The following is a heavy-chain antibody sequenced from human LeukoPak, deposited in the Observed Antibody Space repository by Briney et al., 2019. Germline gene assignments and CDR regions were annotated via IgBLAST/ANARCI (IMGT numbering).Heavy chain of an antibody. CDR3: ASGARDYYYGMDV. Sequence: ASVKVSCKASGGTFSSYAISWVRQAPGQGLEWMGRIIPILGIANYAQKFQGRVTITADKSTSTAYMELSSLRSEDTAVYYCASGARDYYYGMDVWGQGTTVTVSS. CDR2: IIPILGIA. J-gene: IGHJ6*02. CDR1: GGTFSSYA. V-gene: IGHV1-69*04.